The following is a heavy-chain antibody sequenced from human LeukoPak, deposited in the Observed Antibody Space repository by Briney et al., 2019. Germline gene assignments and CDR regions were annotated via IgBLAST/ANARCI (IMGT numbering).Heavy chain of an antibody. CDR3: ARVAARPRYYYYYGMDV. CDR1: GFTVSSNY. V-gene: IGHV3-53*01. CDR2: IYSGGST. D-gene: IGHD6-6*01. Sequence: PGGSLRLSCAASGFTVSSNYMSWVRQAPGEGLEWVSVIYSGGSTYYADSVKGRFTISRDNSKNTLYLQMNSLRAEDTAVYYCARVAARPRYYYYYGMDVWGQGTTVTVSS. J-gene: IGHJ6*02.